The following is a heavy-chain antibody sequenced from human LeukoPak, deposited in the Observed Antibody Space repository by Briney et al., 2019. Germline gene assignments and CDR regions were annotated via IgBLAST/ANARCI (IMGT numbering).Heavy chain of an antibody. Sequence: PSQTLSLTCTVSGGSISSGGYYWSWIRQPPGKGLEWIGYIYYSGSTNYNPSLKSRVTISVDTSKNQFSLKLSSVTAADTAVYYCASSTVNYYYYGMDVWGKGTTVTVSS. CDR3: ASSTVNYYYYGMDV. CDR1: GGSISSGGYY. V-gene: IGHV4-61*08. J-gene: IGHJ6*04. CDR2: IYYSGST. D-gene: IGHD4-17*01.